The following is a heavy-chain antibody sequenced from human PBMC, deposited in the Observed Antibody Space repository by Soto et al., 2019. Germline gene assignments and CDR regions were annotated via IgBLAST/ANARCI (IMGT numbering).Heavy chain of an antibody. Sequence: SQTLSLTCAISGDSVSSNSAAWNWIRQSPSRGLEWLGRTYYRSKWYNDYAVSVKSRITINPDTSKNQFSLQLNSVTPEDTAVYYCARSLYDYIWGSPRTSGAFDIWGQGTMVTVSS. V-gene: IGHV6-1*01. CDR2: TYYRSKWYN. D-gene: IGHD3-16*01. CDR3: ARSLYDYIWGSPRTSGAFDI. J-gene: IGHJ3*02. CDR1: GDSVSSNSAA.